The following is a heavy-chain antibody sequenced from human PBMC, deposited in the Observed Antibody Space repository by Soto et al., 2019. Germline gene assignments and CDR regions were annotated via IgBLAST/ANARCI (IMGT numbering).Heavy chain of an antibody. CDR2: IRAYKSNI. CDR1: GYTVKNYG. Sequence: ASVKVSCKASGYTVKNYGISWVRPAPGQGLEWMGRIRAYKSNIKDSQKFEGRVTMTTDTSTTTAYMEMRSLTSDDTAVYYCARDLDGSGSNYTDYWCQGTLVTVSS. CDR3: ARDLDGSGSNYTDY. J-gene: IGHJ4*02. D-gene: IGHD3-10*01. V-gene: IGHV1-18*01.